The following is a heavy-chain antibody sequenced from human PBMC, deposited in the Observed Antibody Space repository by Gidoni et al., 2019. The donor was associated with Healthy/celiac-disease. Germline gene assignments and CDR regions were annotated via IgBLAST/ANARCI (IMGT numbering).Heavy chain of an antibody. CDR2: ICPGDSDT. Sequence: EVQLVQSGAEVKKPGESLTTSCKGSGYSFTSYWIGWVRQMPGKGLEWMGIICPGDSDTRYSPSFQGQVTISADKSISTAYLQWSSLKASDTAMYYCARRRGHYYGSGSYNLFDYWGQGTLVTVSS. V-gene: IGHV5-51*01. J-gene: IGHJ4*02. CDR3: ARRRGHYYGSGSYNLFDY. D-gene: IGHD3-10*01. CDR1: GYSFTSYW.